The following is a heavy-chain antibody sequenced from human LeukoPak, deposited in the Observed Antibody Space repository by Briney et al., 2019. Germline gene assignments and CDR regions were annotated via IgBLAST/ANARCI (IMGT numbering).Heavy chain of an antibody. J-gene: IGHJ4*02. D-gene: IGHD4-17*01. CDR3: ARGDYGEVDY. V-gene: IGHV1-46*01. CDR2: IYPRDGST. CDR1: GYTFTSNY. Sequence: ASVKVSCKASGYTFTSNYIHWVRQAPGQGLEWMGMIYPRDGSTSYAQKFQGRVTITADESTSTAYMELSSLRSEDTAVYYCARGDYGEVDYWGQGTLVTVSS.